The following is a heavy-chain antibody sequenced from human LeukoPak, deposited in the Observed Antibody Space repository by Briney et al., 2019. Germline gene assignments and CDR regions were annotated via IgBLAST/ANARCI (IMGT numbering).Heavy chain of an antibody. CDR2: IRSKANSYAT. D-gene: IGHD5-24*01. V-gene: IGHV3-73*01. CDR3: TTAEMATIL. CDR1: GFTFSGSA. Sequence: GGSLRLSCAASGFTFSGSAMYWVRQASGKGLEWVGRIRSKANSYATAYAASVKGRFTISRDDPKNTAYLQMNSLKTEDTAVYYCTTAEMATILWGQGTLVTVSS. J-gene: IGHJ4*02.